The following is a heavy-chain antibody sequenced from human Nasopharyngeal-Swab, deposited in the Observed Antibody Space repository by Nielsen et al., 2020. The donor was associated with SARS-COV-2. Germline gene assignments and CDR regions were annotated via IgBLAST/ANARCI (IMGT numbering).Heavy chain of an antibody. V-gene: IGHV4-30-4*01. Sequence: SETLSLTCTVSGGSISSGDYYWSWIRQPPGKGLEWIGYIYYSGSTYYNPSLKSRVTISVDTSKNQFSLKLSSVTAADTAVYYCAREGGYDPLTDAFDIWGQGTMVTVSS. CDR3: AREGGYDPLTDAFDI. CDR2: IYYSGST. J-gene: IGHJ3*02. CDR1: GGSISSGDYY. D-gene: IGHD3-16*01.